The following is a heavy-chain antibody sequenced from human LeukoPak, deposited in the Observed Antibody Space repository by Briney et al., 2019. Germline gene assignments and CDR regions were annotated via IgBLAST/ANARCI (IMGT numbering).Heavy chain of an antibody. D-gene: IGHD2-15*01. J-gene: IGHJ4*02. CDR2: IYYSGST. CDR1: GGSISSGDYY. CDR3: ARDSVVAATTFDY. Sequence: SETLSLTCTVSGGSISSGDYYWSWIRQPLGTGLEWIGYIYYSGSTYYNPSLKSRVTISVDTSKNQFSLKLSSVTAADTAVYYCARDSVVAATTFDYWGQGTLVTVSS. V-gene: IGHV4-30-4*02.